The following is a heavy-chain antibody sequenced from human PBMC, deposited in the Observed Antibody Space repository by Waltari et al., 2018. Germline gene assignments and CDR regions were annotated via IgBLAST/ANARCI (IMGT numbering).Heavy chain of an antibody. CDR3: AAPGERDY. CDR2: ISSSSTYT. Sequence: QVHLVESGGGLVKPGGSLRLSCAASGFTFSNYYISWIRQAPGKGLEWISYISSSSTYTNYADSLKGRFTIARDNAKNSLYLQMNSLRAEDSAVYYCAAPGERDYWGQGTLVTVSS. J-gene: IGHJ4*02. D-gene: IGHD3-10*01. V-gene: IGHV3-11*06. CDR1: GFTFSNYY.